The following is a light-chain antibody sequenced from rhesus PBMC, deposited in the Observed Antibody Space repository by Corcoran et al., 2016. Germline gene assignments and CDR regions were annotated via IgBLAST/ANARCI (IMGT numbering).Light chain of an antibody. Sequence: DIQMTQSPSSLSASVGDRVPIICRASQGINNDLSWYQQKPGDTPKLLIYEASSLQSGIPSRFSGGGSGTAFTLTISSLQSEDFATYYCQHYYSTPPTFGQGTKVKIK. CDR3: QHYYSTPPT. CDR2: EAS. CDR1: QGINND. V-gene: IGKV1-25*01. J-gene: IGKJ1*01.